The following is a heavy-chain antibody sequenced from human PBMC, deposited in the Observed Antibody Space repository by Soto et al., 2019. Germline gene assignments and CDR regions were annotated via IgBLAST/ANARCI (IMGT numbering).Heavy chain of an antibody. CDR1: GGSISSGDYY. CDR2: IYYSGST. V-gene: IGHV4-30-4*01. D-gene: IGHD3-22*01. Sequence: SETLSLTCTVSGGSISSGDYYWSWIRQPPGKGLEWIGYIYYSGSTYYNPSLKSRVTISVDTSKNQFSLKLSSVTAADTAVYYCAGGDYYDSSGYYMEGFYWGQGTLVTVSS. CDR3: AGGDYYDSSGYYMEGFY. J-gene: IGHJ4*02.